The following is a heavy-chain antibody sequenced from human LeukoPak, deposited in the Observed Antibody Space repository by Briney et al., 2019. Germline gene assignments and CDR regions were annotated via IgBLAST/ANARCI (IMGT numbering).Heavy chain of an antibody. CDR1: GFTLSSYS. J-gene: IGHJ2*01. D-gene: IGHD3-10*01. CDR2: ISRNGRNT. Sequence: TGGSLRLSCAASGFTLSSYSMHWVRQAPGKGLEFVSAISRNGRNTYYANSVKGRFTTSRDISKNTLYLQMNSLRAEDTAVYYCVRYYTRHSWYFDLWGRGTLVTVSS. CDR3: VRYYTRHSWYFDL. V-gene: IGHV3-64*01.